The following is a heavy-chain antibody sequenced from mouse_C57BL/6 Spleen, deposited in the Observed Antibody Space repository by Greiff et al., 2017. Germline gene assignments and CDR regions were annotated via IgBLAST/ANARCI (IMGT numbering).Heavy chain of an antibody. CDR2: IYWDDDK. J-gene: IGHJ1*03. D-gene: IGHD2-2*01. CDR3: ARMGLPGYFDV. V-gene: IGHV8-12*01. Sequence: QVTLKECGPGILQSSQTLSLTCSFSGFSLSTSGMGVSWIRQPSGKGLEWLAHIYWDDDKRYNPSLKSRLTIYKDTSRNQVFLKITSVDTTDTATYYCARMGLPGYFDVWGTGTTVTVSS. CDR1: GFSLSTSGMG.